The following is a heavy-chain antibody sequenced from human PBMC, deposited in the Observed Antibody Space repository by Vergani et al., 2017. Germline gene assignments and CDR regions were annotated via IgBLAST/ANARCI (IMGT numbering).Heavy chain of an antibody. V-gene: IGHV1-2*02. Sequence: QVQLVQSGAEVKKPGASVKVSCKASGYTFTGYYMHWVRQAPGQGLEWMGWINPNSGGTNYAQKFQGRVTMTRDTSTSTVYMELSSLRSEDTAVYYCVLSDYDTIDYWGQGTLVTVSS. CDR3: VLSDYDTIDY. J-gene: IGHJ4*02. CDR2: INPNSGGT. D-gene: IGHD5-12*01. CDR1: GYTFTGYY.